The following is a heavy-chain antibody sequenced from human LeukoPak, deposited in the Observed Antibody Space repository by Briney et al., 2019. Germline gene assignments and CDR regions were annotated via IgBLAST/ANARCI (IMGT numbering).Heavy chain of an antibody. Sequence: PSETLSLTCTVSGGSICSYYWSWIRQPAGKGLEWIGRIYTSGSTNYNPSLKSRVTMSVDTSKNQFSLKLSSVTAADTAVYYCASSDTAMAPFDYWGQGTLVTVSS. D-gene: IGHD5-18*01. CDR1: GGSICSYY. CDR2: IYTSGST. J-gene: IGHJ4*02. CDR3: ASSDTAMAPFDY. V-gene: IGHV4-4*07.